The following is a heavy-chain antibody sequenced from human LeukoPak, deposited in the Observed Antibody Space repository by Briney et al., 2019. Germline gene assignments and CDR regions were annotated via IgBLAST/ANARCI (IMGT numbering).Heavy chain of an antibody. CDR1: GGSISSHY. CDR2: IYYSGST. D-gene: IGHD3-10*01. Sequence: SETLSLTCTVSGGSISSHYWSWIRQPPGKGLEWIGYIYYSGSTNYNPSLKSRVTISVDTSKNQFSLKLSSVTAADTAVYYCARGLPWFGELFGYYYYGMDVWGQGTTVTVSS. V-gene: IGHV4-59*11. CDR3: ARGLPWFGELFGYYYYGMDV. J-gene: IGHJ6*02.